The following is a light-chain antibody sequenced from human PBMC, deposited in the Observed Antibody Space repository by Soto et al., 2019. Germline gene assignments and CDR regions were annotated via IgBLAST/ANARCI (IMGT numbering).Light chain of an antibody. CDR3: QQLNSYPALT. Sequence: DIQLTQSPSFLSASVGDRVTITCRASQGISSYLAWYQQKPGKAPKLLIYAASTLQTGVPSRFSGSGSGTEFTLTNSSLQPEDFATYYCQQLNSYPALTFGGGTKVEIK. V-gene: IGKV1-9*01. J-gene: IGKJ4*01. CDR2: AAS. CDR1: QGISSY.